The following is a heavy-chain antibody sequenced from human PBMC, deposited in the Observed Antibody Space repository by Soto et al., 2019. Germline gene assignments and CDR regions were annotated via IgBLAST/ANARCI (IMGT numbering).Heavy chain of an antibody. V-gene: IGHV3-66*01. D-gene: IGHD6-19*01. CDR2: IYSAGNT. Sequence: EVQLVESGGGLVQPGGSLRLSCAASGFTVSGNYMNWVRQAPGKGLEWVSVIYSAGNTFYADSVKGRFTISRDNSRDTLYLQMNSLRAEDTAVYYCAGGPHQYSSGWYVVHWGQGTLVTVSS. CDR3: AGGPHQYSSGWYVVH. CDR1: GFTVSGNY. J-gene: IGHJ5*02.